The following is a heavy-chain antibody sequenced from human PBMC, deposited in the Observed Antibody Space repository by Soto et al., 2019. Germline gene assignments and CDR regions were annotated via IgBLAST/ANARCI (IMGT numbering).Heavy chain of an antibody. CDR2: ISAYNGNT. CDR3: ARHYDSSGGGYYYYGMDV. J-gene: IGHJ6*02. Sequence: ASVKVSCKASGYTFTSYGISWVRQAPGQGLEWMGWISAYNGNTNYAQKLQGRVTMTTDTSTSTAYMELRSLRSDDTAVYYCARHYDSSGGGYYYYGMDVWGRGTTVTVSS. CDR1: GYTFTSYG. D-gene: IGHD3-22*01. V-gene: IGHV1-18*01.